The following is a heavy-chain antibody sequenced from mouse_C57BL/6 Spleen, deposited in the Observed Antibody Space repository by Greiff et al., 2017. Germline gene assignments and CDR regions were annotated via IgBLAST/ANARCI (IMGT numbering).Heavy chain of an antibody. CDR2: INPNNGGT. Sequence: VQLQQSGPELVKPGASVKMSCKASGYTFTDYNMHWVKQSHGKSLEWIGYINPNNGGTSYNQKFKGKATLTVSKSSSTAYMELRSLTSEDSAVYYCASFFYYGNSYDFDYWGQGTTLTVSS. CDR3: ASFFYYGNSYDFDY. V-gene: IGHV1-22*01. CDR1: GYTFTDYN. D-gene: IGHD2-1*01. J-gene: IGHJ2*01.